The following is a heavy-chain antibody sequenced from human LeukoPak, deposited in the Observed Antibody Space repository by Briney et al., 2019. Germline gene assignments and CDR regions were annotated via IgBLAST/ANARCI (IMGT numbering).Heavy chain of an antibody. D-gene: IGHD4-23*01. CDR2: ISGSGGST. CDR1: GFTFSSYG. CDR3: AKYNGGNSGFDP. J-gene: IGHJ5*02. V-gene: IGHV3-23*01. Sequence: PGRSLRLSCAASGFTFSSYGMHWVRQAPGKGLEWVSAISGSGGSTYYADSVKGRFTISRDNSKNTLYLQMNSLRAEDTAVYYCAKYNGGNSGFDPWGQGTLVTVSS.